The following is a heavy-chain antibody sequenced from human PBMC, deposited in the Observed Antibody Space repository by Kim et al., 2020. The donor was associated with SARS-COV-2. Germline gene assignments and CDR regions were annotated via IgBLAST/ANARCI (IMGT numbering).Heavy chain of an antibody. CDR3: AKDGGFSSAYYDFWSGYYKNEDYYYYYVDV. CDR1: GFTFSSYG. D-gene: IGHD3-3*01. Sequence: GSLRLSCAASGFTFSSYGMHWVRQAPGKGLEWVAVISYDGSNKYYADSVKGRFTISRDNSKNTLYLQMNSLRAEDTAVYYCAKDGGFSSAYYDFWSGYYKNEDYYYYYVDVWGKGTTVTLSS. V-gene: IGHV3-30*18. CDR2: ISYDGSNK. J-gene: IGHJ6*03.